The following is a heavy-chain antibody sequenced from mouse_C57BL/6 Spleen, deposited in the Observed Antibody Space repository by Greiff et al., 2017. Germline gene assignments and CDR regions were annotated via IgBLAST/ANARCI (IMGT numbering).Heavy chain of an antibody. Sequence: VQLQQPGAELVRPGSSVKLSCKASGYTFTSYWMHWVKQRPIQGLEWIGNIDPSDSETHYNQKFKDKATLTVDKSSSTAYMQLSSLTSEDSAVYYCVYYSNYVDAMDYWGQGTSVTVSS. CDR2: IDPSDSET. CDR3: VYYSNYVDAMDY. J-gene: IGHJ4*01. CDR1: GYTFTSYW. D-gene: IGHD2-5*01. V-gene: IGHV1-52*01.